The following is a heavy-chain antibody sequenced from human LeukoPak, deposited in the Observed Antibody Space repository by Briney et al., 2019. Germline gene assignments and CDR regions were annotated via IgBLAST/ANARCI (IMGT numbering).Heavy chain of an antibody. Sequence: PSETLSLTCTVSGGSISSYYWSWIRQLAGKGLEWIGRIYTSGSTNYNPSLKSRVTMSVDTSKNQFSLKLSSVTAADTAVYYCARGRYCSSTSCYLGVAPHLDIWGQGTMVTVSS. CDR2: IYTSGST. J-gene: IGHJ3*02. D-gene: IGHD2-2*01. CDR3: ARGRYCSSTSCYLGVAPHLDI. CDR1: GGSISSYY. V-gene: IGHV4-4*07.